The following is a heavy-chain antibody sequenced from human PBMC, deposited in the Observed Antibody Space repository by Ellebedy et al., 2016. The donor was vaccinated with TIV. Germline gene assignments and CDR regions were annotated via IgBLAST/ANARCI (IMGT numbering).Heavy chain of an antibody. Sequence: GGSLRLSCAASGFSFSSYWMTWVRQAPGKGLEWVANIRQDGSDKYYVDSVKGRFIISRDNSKNTLYLQMGSVRTEDTAVYYCARAIYGASYLWGRGTLVTVSS. D-gene: IGHD4-17*01. V-gene: IGHV3-7*01. J-gene: IGHJ2*01. CDR1: GFSFSSYW. CDR2: IRQDGSDK. CDR3: ARAIYGASYL.